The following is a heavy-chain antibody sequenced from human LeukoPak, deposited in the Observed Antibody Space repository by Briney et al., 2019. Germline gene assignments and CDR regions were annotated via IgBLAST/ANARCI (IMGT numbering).Heavy chain of an antibody. CDR3: AREGVQTTVDAFDI. V-gene: IGHV3-30*04. CDR2: ISHDGSDK. CDR1: GFTLKIYP. Sequence: GGSLRLSCAASGFTLKIYPLHWVRQAPSKGLEWLSVISHDGSDKNNADSVKGRFIISRDNSKNTIYLQLNSLRPEDTAMYYCAREGVQTTVDAFDIWGLGTMVIVSS. D-gene: IGHD4-17*01. J-gene: IGHJ3*02.